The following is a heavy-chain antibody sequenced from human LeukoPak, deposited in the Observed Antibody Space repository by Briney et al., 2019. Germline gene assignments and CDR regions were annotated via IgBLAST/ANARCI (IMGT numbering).Heavy chain of an antibody. CDR1: GASISDYY. J-gene: IGHJ6*02. V-gene: IGHV4-59*01. CDR3: ARTSRHFFGSRSNPEPWPDGMDV. CDR2: IYYTGTT. D-gene: IGHD3-10*01. Sequence: PSETLSLTCAVSGASISDYYWTWIRQPPGKGLEWIGYIYYTGTTDYNPSLKSRVTISVDTAKNQLSLILNSVTAADTAVYYCARTSRHFFGSRSNPEPWPDGMDVWGRGTTVTVSS.